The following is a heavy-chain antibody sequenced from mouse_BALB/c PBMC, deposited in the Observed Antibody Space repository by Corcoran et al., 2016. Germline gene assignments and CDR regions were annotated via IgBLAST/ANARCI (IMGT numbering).Heavy chain of an antibody. CDR2: INTYTGEP. V-gene: IGHV9-1*02. J-gene: IGHJ2*01. CDR1: GYTFTNYG. CDR3: ARGSSGYDY. D-gene: IGHD3-1*01. Sequence: QIQLVQSGPELKKPGETVKISCKASGYTFTNYGRNWVQQAPGKGLKWMGWINTYTGEPTYAEDFKGRFAFSVETSASPAYLEINNLKNEDMAKYFCARGSSGYDYWGQGTTLTVSS.